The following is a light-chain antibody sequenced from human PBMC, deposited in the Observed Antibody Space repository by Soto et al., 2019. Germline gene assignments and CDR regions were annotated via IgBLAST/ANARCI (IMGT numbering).Light chain of an antibody. V-gene: IGKV3-15*01. Sequence: ETVITQSPSTLSVSPGERATLSCRASQSVSSNLAWYQQKPGQAPRLLIYGASTRATGIPARFSGSGSGTEFTLTISSLQSEDFAVYYCQQYNNGPPITFGQGTRLEIK. CDR1: QSVSSN. J-gene: IGKJ5*01. CDR3: QQYNNGPPIT. CDR2: GAS.